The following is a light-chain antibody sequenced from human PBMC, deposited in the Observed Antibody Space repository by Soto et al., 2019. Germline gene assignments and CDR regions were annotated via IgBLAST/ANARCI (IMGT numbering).Light chain of an antibody. CDR2: KAS. J-gene: IGKJ4*01. V-gene: IGKV1-5*03. CDR3: QQYNSSPLT. CDR1: QSISSW. Sequence: DIQMTQSPSTLSASVGDRVTITCRASQSISSWLAWYQQKPGKAPKLLIYKASSLESGVPSRFSVSGSGTEFTLTISSLQPDDFATYYCQQYNSSPLTFGGGTKVEIK.